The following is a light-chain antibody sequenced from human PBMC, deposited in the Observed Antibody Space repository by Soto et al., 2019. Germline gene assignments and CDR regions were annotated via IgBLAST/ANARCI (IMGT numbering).Light chain of an antibody. J-gene: IGKJ1*01. Sequence: IVLTQSPGTLSLSPGERATLSCRASQTGSNSYLAWYQQKSGQAPRLLIYGVSTRATGTPDRFSGSGSGTEFTLNIRRLEPEDFAVYFCQHYVYPQWTFGPGTKVEIK. CDR2: GVS. CDR1: QTGSNSY. CDR3: QHYVYPQWT. V-gene: IGKV3-20*01.